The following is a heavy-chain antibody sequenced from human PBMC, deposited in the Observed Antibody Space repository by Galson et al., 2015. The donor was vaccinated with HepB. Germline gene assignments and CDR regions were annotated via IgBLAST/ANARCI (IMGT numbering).Heavy chain of an antibody. CDR1: GFTFSSYS. CDR3: AREGGTTVGKYYYYYYGMDV. V-gene: IGHV3-48*02. D-gene: IGHD4-17*01. CDR2: ISSSSSTI. Sequence: SLRLSCAASGFTFSSYSMNWVRQAPGKGLEWVSYISSSSSTIYYADSEKGRFTISRDNAKNSLYLQMNSLRDEDTAVYYCAREGGTTVGKYYYYYYGMDVWGQGTTVTVSS. J-gene: IGHJ6*02.